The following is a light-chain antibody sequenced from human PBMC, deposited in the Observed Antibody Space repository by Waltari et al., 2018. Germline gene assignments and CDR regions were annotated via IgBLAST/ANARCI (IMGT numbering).Light chain of an antibody. CDR1: QGLSTW. Sequence: DVHMTQSPSSVSASVGDRVTIRCRASQGLSTWLAWYQQKPGRAPKLLIHTSSILQSGVPSRFSGSGSVTDFTLTISSLQPEDVATYYCQKYRSAPPTFGGGTKVEIK. V-gene: IGKV1-12*01. J-gene: IGKJ4*01. CDR2: TSS. CDR3: QKYRSAPPT.